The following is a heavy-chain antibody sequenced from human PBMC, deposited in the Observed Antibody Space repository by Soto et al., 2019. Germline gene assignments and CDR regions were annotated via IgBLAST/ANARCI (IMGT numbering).Heavy chain of an antibody. CDR3: ARDPSIADFYGMDV. CDR1: GGSISSGGNY. CDR2: IYYSGST. V-gene: IGHV4-31*03. D-gene: IGHD6-13*01. J-gene: IGHJ6*02. Sequence: QVQLQESGPGLVKPSQTLSLTCSVSGGSISSGGNYWNWIRQHPGKGLEWIGYIYYSGSTYYNPSRKSRVTISVDTSKNQFSLKLSSVTAADTAVYYCARDPSIADFYGMDVWGQGTTVTVSS.